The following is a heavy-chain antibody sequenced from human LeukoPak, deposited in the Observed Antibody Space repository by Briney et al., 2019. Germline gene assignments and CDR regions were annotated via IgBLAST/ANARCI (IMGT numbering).Heavy chain of an antibody. J-gene: IGHJ3*02. V-gene: IGHV4-30-2*01. CDR2: IYHSEST. Sequence: SQTLSLTCTVSGGSISSGGYYWSWIRQPPGKGLEWIGYIYHSESTYYNPSLKSRVTISVDRSKNQFSLKLSSVTAADTAVYYCARGTTIFGVVIIPVDDAFDIWGQGTMVTVSS. D-gene: IGHD3-3*01. CDR3: ARGTTIFGVVIIPVDDAFDI. CDR1: GGSISSGGYY.